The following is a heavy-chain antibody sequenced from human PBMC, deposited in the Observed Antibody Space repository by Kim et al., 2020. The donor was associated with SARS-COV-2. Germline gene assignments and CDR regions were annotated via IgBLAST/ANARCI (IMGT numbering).Heavy chain of an antibody. CDR1: GCSISSYY. D-gene: IGHD3-3*01. CDR3: ARGSSLTFFGLVGWFVP. CDR2: IYYSGST. Sequence: SETLSLTCTVSGCSISSYYWSWIRQPPGKGLEWIGHIYYSGSTNYNPSLMSRVTISADTSKNQFSLKLSSVTAADTAVYYCARGSSLTFFGLVGWFVPWG. V-gene: IGHV4-59*01. J-gene: IGHJ5*02.